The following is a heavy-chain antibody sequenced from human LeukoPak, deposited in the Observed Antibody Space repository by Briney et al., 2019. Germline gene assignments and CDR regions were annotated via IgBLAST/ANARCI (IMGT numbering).Heavy chain of an antibody. Sequence: ASVKVSCKASGYTFTGYYMHWVRQAPGQGLEWMGWINPNSGGTNYAQKFQGRVTMTRDTSISTAYMELSRLRSDDTAVCYCARDGGSRNWFDPWGQGTLVTVSS. J-gene: IGHJ5*02. CDR3: ARDGGSRNWFDP. V-gene: IGHV1-2*02. CDR1: GYTFTGYY. CDR2: INPNSGGT.